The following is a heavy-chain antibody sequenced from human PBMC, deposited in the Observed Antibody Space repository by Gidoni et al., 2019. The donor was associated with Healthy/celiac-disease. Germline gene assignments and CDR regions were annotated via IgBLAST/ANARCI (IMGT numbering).Heavy chain of an antibody. CDR1: GFSLSTSGVG. D-gene: IGHD6-19*01. V-gene: IGHV2-5*01. J-gene: IGHJ4*02. Sequence: QITLKESGPTLVKPTQTLTLTCTFSGFSLSTSGVGVGWLRQPPGKALEWLALIYWNDDKRYSPSLKSRLTITKDTSKNQVVLTMTNMDPVDTATYYCAHRRREQWLEDFDYWGQGTLVTVSS. CDR3: AHRRREQWLEDFDY. CDR2: IYWNDDK.